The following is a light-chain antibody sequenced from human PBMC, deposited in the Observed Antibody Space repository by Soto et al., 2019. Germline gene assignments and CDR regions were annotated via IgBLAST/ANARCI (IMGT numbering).Light chain of an antibody. J-gene: IGLJ2*01. CDR2: DVY. CDR3: SSYTTRSTVV. CDR1: SSDVGGYNY. V-gene: IGLV2-14*01. Sequence: HSALTQPASVSGSPGQSITISCTGTSSDVGGYNYVSWFQQHPGKAPNLMIYDVYRRPSGVSYRFSGSKSGNTASLTISGLQAEDDADYYCSSYTTRSTVVFGLGTKLSVL.